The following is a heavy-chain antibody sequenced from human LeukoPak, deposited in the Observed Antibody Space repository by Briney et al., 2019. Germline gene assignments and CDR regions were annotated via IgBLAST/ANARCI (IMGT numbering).Heavy chain of an antibody. Sequence: GSLRLSCAASGFTFSNYGMHWVRQAPGKGLEWIGYIYYTGSTNYNPSLMSRVSISVDTSKNQFSLKLISVTAADTAVYYCARELGSGSYFDYWGQGTLVTVSS. CDR1: GFTFSNYG. D-gene: IGHD1-26*01. CDR2: IYYTGST. CDR3: ARELGSGSYFDY. V-gene: IGHV4-59*01. J-gene: IGHJ4*02.